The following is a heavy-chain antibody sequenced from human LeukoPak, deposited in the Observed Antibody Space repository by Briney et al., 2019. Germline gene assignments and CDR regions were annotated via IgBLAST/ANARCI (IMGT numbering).Heavy chain of an antibody. CDR1: GGSISSGSYY. V-gene: IGHV4-61*02. CDR3: ARGPLNYDF. J-gene: IGHJ4*02. Sequence: PSETLSLTCTVSGGSISSGSYYWSWIRQPAGKGLEWIGRIYTSGSTNYNPSLKSRVTISVDTSKNQFSLKLSSVTAADTAVYYCARGPLNYDFWGQGTLVIVSS. CDR2: IYTSGST. D-gene: IGHD3-3*01.